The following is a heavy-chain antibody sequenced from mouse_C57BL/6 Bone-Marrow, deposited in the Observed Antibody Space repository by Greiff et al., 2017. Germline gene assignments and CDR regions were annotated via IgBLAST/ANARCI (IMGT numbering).Heavy chain of an antibody. V-gene: IGHV1-19*01. CDR2: INPYNGGT. D-gene: IGHD2-3*01. Sequence: LQESGPVLVKPGASVKMSCKASGYTFTDYYMNWVKQSHGKSLEWIGVINPYNGGTSYNQKFKGKATLTVDKSSSTAYMELNSLTSEDSAVYYCARDGYYYFDYWGQGTTLTVSS. CDR3: ARDGYYYFDY. CDR1: GYTFTDYY. J-gene: IGHJ2*01.